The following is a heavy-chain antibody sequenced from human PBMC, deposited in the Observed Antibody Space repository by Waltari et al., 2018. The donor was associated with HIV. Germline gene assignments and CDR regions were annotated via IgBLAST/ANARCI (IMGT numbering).Heavy chain of an antibody. Sequence: EVQMLESGGDSVQPGGSLRLSCAASGFTFRNYAITWVRQAPGGGLEWVSAITGDGGTTYYADSVKGRFTISRDNSKNTLYLQMNSLRDEDTAVYYCAKDSGSHGWYLDLWGRGTLVTVSP. J-gene: IGHJ2*01. V-gene: IGHV3-23*01. D-gene: IGHD1-26*01. CDR3: AKDSGSHGWYLDL. CDR1: GFTFRNYA. CDR2: ITGDGGTT.